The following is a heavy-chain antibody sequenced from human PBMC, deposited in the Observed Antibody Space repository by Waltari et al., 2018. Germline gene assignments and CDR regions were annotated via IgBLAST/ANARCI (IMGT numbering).Heavy chain of an antibody. V-gene: IGHV3-20*04. D-gene: IGHD6-19*01. Sequence: EVQLVESGGGVVRPGGSLRLSCAASGFTFDDYGMSWVRQAPGKGLEWVSGINWNGGSKGYADSVKGRFTISRDNAKNSLYLQMNSLRAEDTALYYCARSSNVWGSGWYDAFDIWGQGTMVTVSS. CDR3: ARSSNVWGSGWYDAFDI. CDR1: GFTFDDYG. CDR2: INWNGGSK. J-gene: IGHJ3*02.